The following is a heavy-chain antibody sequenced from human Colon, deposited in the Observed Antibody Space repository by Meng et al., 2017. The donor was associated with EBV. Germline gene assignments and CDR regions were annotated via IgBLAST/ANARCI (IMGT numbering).Heavy chain of an antibody. J-gene: IGHJ4*02. V-gene: IGHV4-30-4*01. CDR3: ASFDHIPRRNYFDY. Sequence: QVELQESGRGLVEPSQTLSLTCTVSGGSMSSGNYYWSWIRQPPGKGLEWIGYIHHSGSAYYNPSLKSRVSISVDTSKNQFSLNLNSMTAADTAVYYCASFDHIPRRNYFDYWGQGTLVTVSS. CDR2: IHHSGSA. CDR1: GGSMSSGNYY. D-gene: IGHD2-21*01.